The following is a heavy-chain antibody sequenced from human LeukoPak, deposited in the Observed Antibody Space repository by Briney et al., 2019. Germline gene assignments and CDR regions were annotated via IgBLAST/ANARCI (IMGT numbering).Heavy chain of an antibody. CDR3: ARVSVGAMWFDP. Sequence: SETLSLTCTVSGGSISSYYWSWIRQPPGKGLEWIGYIYYSGSTNYNSSLKSRVTISVDTSKNQFSLKLSSVTAADTAVYYCARVSVGAMWFDPWGQGTLVTVSS. CDR1: GGSISSYY. D-gene: IGHD1-26*01. J-gene: IGHJ5*02. V-gene: IGHV4-59*01. CDR2: IYYSGST.